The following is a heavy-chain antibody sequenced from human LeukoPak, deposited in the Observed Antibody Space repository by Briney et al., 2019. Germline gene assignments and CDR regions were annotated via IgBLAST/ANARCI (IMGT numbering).Heavy chain of an antibody. CDR3: ARGDFWSGYFDY. V-gene: IGHV3-21*01. CDR1: GFTFSSYW. Sequence: GGSLRLSCAASGFTFSSYWMSWVRQAPGKGLEWVSSISSSSSYIYYADSVKGRFTISRDNAKNSLYLQMNSLRAEDTAVYYCARGDFWSGYFDYWGQGTLVTVSS. D-gene: IGHD3-3*01. CDR2: ISSSSSYI. J-gene: IGHJ4*02.